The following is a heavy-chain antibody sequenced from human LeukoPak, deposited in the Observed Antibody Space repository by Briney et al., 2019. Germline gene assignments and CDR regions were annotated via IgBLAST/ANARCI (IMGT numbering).Heavy chain of an antibody. CDR2: INHNGNVN. Sequence: GGSLRLSCAASGFTFSSYWMNWARQAPGKGLEWVASINHNGNVNYYVDSVKGRFTISRDNAKNSPYLQMSNLRAEDTAVYFCARGGGLDVWGQGATVTVSS. CDR3: ARGGGLDV. V-gene: IGHV3-7*03. J-gene: IGHJ6*02. D-gene: IGHD3-16*01. CDR1: GFTFSSYW.